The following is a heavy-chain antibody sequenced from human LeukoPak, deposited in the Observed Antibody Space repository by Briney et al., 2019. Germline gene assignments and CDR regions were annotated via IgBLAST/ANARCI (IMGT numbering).Heavy chain of an antibody. Sequence: GGSLRLSCAASGFSFSSYAMTWVRQAPGKGLEWVTAISGSGGSTYYAESVKGRFTISRDDFKNTLYLQMNSLRGDDTAVYYCAKVVSRYSSSSYLGWFDPWGQGTLVTVSS. CDR1: GFSFSSYA. CDR2: ISGSGGST. CDR3: AKVVSRYSSSSYLGWFDP. D-gene: IGHD6-6*01. J-gene: IGHJ5*02. V-gene: IGHV3-23*01.